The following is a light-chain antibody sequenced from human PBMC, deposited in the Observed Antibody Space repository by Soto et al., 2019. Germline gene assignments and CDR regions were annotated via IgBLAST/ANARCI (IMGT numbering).Light chain of an antibody. V-gene: IGKV3-20*01. CDR3: QQYDNLPYT. CDR1: ESVASSY. J-gene: IGKJ2*01. Sequence: EIVLTQSPGTLSLSPGEGATLSCRASESVASSYLAWYQQIPGQAPRLLIYGASSRATGIPDRFSGSGSGTDFTLTITRLQPEDFATYFCQQYDNLPYTFGQGTKLEIK. CDR2: GAS.